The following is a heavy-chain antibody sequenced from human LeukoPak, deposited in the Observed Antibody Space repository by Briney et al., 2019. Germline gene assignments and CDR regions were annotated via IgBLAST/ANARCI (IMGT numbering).Heavy chain of an antibody. CDR2: ISYDGSNK. CDR3: AKDYVYSRTIYGYTDL. CDR1: GFTFSSYG. D-gene: IGHD1-26*01. Sequence: GGSLRLSCAASGFTFSSYGMHWVRQAPGKGLEWVAVISYDGSNKYYADSVKGRFTISRDNSKHTLYLQMNSLRAEHSAVYYCAKDYVYSRTIYGYTDLGGRGTLVTVSS. V-gene: IGHV3-30*18. J-gene: IGHJ2*01.